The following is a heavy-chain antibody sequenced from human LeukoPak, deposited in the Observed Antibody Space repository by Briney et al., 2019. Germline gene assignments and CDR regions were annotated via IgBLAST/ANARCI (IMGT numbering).Heavy chain of an antibody. CDR2: IYYSGST. CDR3: ARRGVATAGTFLRWFDP. D-gene: IGHD6-13*01. Sequence: PSETLSLTCTVSGGFISSSSYYWGWIRQPPGKGLEWIGSIYYSGSTYYNPSLKSRVTISVDTSKNQFSLKLSSVTAADTAVYYCARRGVATAGTFLRWFDPWGQGTLVTVSS. CDR1: GGFISSSSYY. V-gene: IGHV4-39*01. J-gene: IGHJ5*02.